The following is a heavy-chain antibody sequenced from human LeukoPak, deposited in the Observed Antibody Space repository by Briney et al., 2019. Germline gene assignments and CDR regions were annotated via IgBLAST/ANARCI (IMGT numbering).Heavy chain of an antibody. Sequence: GESLKISCKGSGYSFTNYWIGWVRQMPGKGLEWVGIIYPGDSDTRYSPSFQGQVTISADKSISTAYLQWSSLKASDTAIYCCARRSLTDYFDYWGQGTLVTVSS. V-gene: IGHV5-51*01. J-gene: IGHJ4*02. CDR3: ARRSLTDYFDY. CDR1: GYSFTNYW. CDR2: IYPGDSDT. D-gene: IGHD3-16*01.